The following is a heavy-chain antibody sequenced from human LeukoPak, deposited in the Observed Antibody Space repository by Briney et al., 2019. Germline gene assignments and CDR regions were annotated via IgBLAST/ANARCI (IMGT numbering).Heavy chain of an antibody. D-gene: IGHD6-19*01. J-gene: IGHJ4*02. CDR2: IDQDGSDK. CDR3: XRXPFXLTVAGGPPIDY. V-gene: IGHV3-7*01. Sequence: PGGSLRLSCAASGFTFTTYWMSWVRQAPGQGLEWVANIDQDGSDKYYVDSVKGRFTISRDNAKNSLYMQMNSLRAEDTAVYYCXRXPFXLTVAGGPPIDYWGQGTLVTVSS. CDR1: GFTFTTYW.